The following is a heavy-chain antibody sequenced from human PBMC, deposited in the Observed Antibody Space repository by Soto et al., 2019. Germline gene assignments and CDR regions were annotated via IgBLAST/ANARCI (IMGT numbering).Heavy chain of an antibody. Sequence: GGSLRLSCVASGFPFSSYAMSWVRQTPGKWLEWVSGISGSGCRTYYADSVKGRFTISRDNSNNTLSLQMHILRVEDTAVYFCAKGGYYSLFDIWGQGTMVTVSS. J-gene: IGHJ3*02. CDR1: GFPFSSYA. CDR2: ISGSGCRT. CDR3: AKGGYYSLFDI. D-gene: IGHD3-16*01. V-gene: IGHV3-23*01.